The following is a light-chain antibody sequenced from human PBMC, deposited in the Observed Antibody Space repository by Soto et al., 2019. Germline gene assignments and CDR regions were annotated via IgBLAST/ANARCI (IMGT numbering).Light chain of an antibody. CDR3: QQFNNWPPLT. J-gene: IGKJ4*01. V-gene: IGKV3-15*01. CDR1: QFVSTD. Sequence: EVVMTQSPATLSVSPGERATLSCRASQFVSTDLAWYQQKPGQAPRLLIYSASTRATGLPARFIGSGSGTEFTLTISSLQSEDSAVYYCQQFNNWPPLTFGGGTKVEIK. CDR2: SAS.